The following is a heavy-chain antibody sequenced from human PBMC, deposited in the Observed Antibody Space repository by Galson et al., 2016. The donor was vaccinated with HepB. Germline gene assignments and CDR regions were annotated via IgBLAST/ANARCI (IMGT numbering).Heavy chain of an antibody. CDR3: AGMWLGGSFDF. D-gene: IGHD3-10*01. CDR1: GYRFIDYY. CDR2: MNPQSGET. V-gene: IGHV1-2*02. J-gene: IGHJ3*01. Sequence: SVKVSCKASGYRFIDYYMYWVRQTPGQGLQWMGWMNPQSGETKYAERFQGRVTMTRDTSISTAYMELSGLISDDTAVYYCAGMWLGGSFDFWGQGTMVTVSS.